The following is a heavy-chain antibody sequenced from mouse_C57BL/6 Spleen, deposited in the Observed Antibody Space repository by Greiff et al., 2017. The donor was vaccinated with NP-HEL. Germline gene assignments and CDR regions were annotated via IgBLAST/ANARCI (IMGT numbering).Heavy chain of an antibody. CDR3: ARRGYYAMDY. V-gene: IGHV5-17*01. J-gene: IGHJ4*01. CDR1: GFTFSDYG. CDR2: ISSGSSTI. Sequence: DVHLVESGGGLVKPGGSLKLSCAASGFTFSDYGMHWVRQAPEKGLEWVAYISSGSSTIYYADTVKGRFTITRDNATNTLFLQMTSLRSEDTAVYYCARRGYYAMDYWGQGTSVTVSS.